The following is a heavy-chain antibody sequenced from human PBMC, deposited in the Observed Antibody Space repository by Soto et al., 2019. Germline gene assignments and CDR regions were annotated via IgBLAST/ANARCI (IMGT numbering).Heavy chain of an antibody. Sequence: GGSLRLSCAGSGFTFSSYGMNWVRQVPGKGLEWVSSISSDSNYKYYGDSVKGRFTISRDNAKNSLYLQMNSLRPEDTAIYYCARARYHDSRVYFQQWGQGTLVTVSS. J-gene: IGHJ1*01. D-gene: IGHD2-2*01. CDR3: ARARYHDSRVYFQQ. CDR1: GFTFSSYG. CDR2: ISSDSNYK. V-gene: IGHV3-21*01.